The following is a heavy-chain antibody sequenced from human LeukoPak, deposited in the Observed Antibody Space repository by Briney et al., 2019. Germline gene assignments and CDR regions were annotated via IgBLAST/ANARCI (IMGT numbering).Heavy chain of an antibody. CDR1: GFTFSSYG. Sequence: GGSLRLSCAASGFTFSSYGMSWVRQAPGKGLEWVSSISGSGGTTYYADSVKGRFTISRDNSKNTLYLQMYGLRAEDTAVYYCARGTGIARPDYWGQGTLVTVSS. CDR2: ISGSGGTT. V-gene: IGHV3-23*01. D-gene: IGHD6-6*01. J-gene: IGHJ4*02. CDR3: ARGTGIARPDY.